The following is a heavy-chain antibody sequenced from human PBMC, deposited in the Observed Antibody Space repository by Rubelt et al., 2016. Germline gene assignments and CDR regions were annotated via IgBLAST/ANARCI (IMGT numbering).Heavy chain of an antibody. J-gene: IGHJ4*02. CDR3: ARVGDWKYRGGEDY. CDR1: GGSFSDYY. D-gene: IGHD1-7*01. V-gene: IGHV4-34*01. CDR2: INQSGTT. Sequence: QVQLQQWGAGLLKPSETLSLTCAVYGGSFSDYYWSWIRQSPGKGLEWIGEINQSGTTNYNPSLKSRVTISVDASKNQFSLKVRSVTAADTAVYYCARVGDWKYRGGEDYWGQGTLVTVSS.